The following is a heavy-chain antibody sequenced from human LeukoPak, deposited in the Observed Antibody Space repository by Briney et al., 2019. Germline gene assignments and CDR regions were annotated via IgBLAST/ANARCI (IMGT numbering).Heavy chain of an antibody. D-gene: IGHD6-13*01. Sequence: SETLSLTCTVSGGSISSYYWSWIRQPPGKGLEWIWYIYYSGSTNYNPSLKSRVTISVDTSKNQFSLKLSSVTAADTAVYYCARDVIAAAGTDAFDIWGQGTMVTVSS. CDR1: GGSISSYY. CDR3: ARDVIAAAGTDAFDI. CDR2: IYYSGST. V-gene: IGHV4-59*01. J-gene: IGHJ3*02.